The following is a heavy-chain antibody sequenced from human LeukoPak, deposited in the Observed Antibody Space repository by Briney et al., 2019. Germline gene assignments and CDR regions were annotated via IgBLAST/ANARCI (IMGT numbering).Heavy chain of an antibody. D-gene: IGHD6-13*01. J-gene: IGHJ5*02. V-gene: IGHV1-2*02. CDR2: INPNSGGT. CDR1: GYTFTGYY. Sequence: GASVKVSCKTSGYTFTGYYMHWVRQAPGQGLEWMGWINPNSGGTNYAQKLQGRVTMTRGTSISTAYMELSRLRSDDTAVYYCATSNAGTFWFDPWGQGTLVTVSS. CDR3: ATSNAGTFWFDP.